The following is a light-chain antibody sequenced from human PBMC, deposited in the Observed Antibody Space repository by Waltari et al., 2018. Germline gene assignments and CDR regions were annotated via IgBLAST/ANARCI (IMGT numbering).Light chain of an antibody. Sequence: QSALTQPASVSGSPGQSITISCTGTGSDVGAYDFVSWYQQHPGKAPQLRIFEVTYRPSGVCNGFSGSKSGNPASLGISGLQAEDEAEYYCSSYTTSTSWVFGGGTKLTVL. CDR1: GSDVGAYDF. CDR3: SSYTTSTSWV. J-gene: IGLJ3*02. V-gene: IGLV2-14*01. CDR2: EVT.